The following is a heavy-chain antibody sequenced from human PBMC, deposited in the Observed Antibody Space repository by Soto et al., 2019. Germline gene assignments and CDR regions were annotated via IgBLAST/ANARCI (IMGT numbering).Heavy chain of an antibody. J-gene: IGHJ4*02. CDR3: ARAHGGKRASYFDY. CDR1: GGTFSSYA. CDR2: IIPIFGTA. Sequence: PSVKVSCKASGGTFSSYAISWVRQAPGQGLEWMGGIIPIFGTANYAQKFQGRVTITADESTSTAYMELSSLRSEDTAVYYCARAHGGKRASYFDYWGQGTLVTVSS. D-gene: IGHD2-15*01. V-gene: IGHV1-69*13.